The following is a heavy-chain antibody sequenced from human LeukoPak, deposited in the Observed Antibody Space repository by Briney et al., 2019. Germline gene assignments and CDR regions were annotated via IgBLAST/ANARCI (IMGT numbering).Heavy chain of an antibody. CDR2: FDPEDGET. Sequence: ASVKVSCKVSGYTLTELSMHWVRQAPGKGLEWMGGFDPEDGETIYAQKFQGRVTMTEDTSTDTAYMELSSLRSEDTAVYYCARDGCYDSMDAFDIWGQGTMVTVSS. D-gene: IGHD3-22*01. J-gene: IGHJ3*02. CDR3: ARDGCYDSMDAFDI. V-gene: IGHV1-24*01. CDR1: GYTLTELS.